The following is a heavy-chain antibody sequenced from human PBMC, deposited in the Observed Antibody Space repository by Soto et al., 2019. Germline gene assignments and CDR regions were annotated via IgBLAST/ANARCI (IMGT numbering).Heavy chain of an antibody. J-gene: IGHJ6*03. CDR3: ARRIGMTTVDPSAGYYYYMDV. CDR2: IYYSGST. CDR1: GGSISSYY. D-gene: IGHD4-17*01. V-gene: IGHV4-59*12. Sequence: SETLSLTCTVSGGSISSYYWSWIRQPPGKGLEWIGYIYYSGSTNYNPSVKRRDTMSVDTSKNKFSLKLSSVTAADTAVYYCARRIGMTTVDPSAGYYYYMDVWGKGTTVTVSS.